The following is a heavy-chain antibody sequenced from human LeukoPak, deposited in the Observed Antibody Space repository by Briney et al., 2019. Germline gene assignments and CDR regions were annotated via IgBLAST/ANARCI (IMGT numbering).Heavy chain of an antibody. CDR3: AKDHALSYDYIWGSFDY. D-gene: IGHD3-16*01. J-gene: IGHJ4*02. Sequence: GGSLRLSCAASGFTFSSSAMSWVRQAPGKGLEWVSGISGSGGSTYYADSVKGRFTISRDNSKNTLYLQMNSLRAEDTAVYYCAKDHALSYDYIWGSFDYWGQGTLVTVSS. CDR2: ISGSGGST. V-gene: IGHV3-23*01. CDR1: GFTFSSSA.